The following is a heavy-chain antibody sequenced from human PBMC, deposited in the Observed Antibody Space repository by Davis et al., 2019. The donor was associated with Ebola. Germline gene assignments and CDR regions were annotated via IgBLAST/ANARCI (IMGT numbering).Heavy chain of an antibody. CDR3: ARVDNWNWFDP. V-gene: IGHV3-53*01. CDR1: GFTVSSNY. CDR2: IYSGGST. J-gene: IGHJ5*02. D-gene: IGHD1-20*01. Sequence: GESLKISCAASGFTVSSNYMSWVRQAPGKGLEWVSVIYSGGSTYYADSVKGRFTISRDNSKNTLYLQMNSLRAEDTAVYYCARVDNWNWFDPWGQGTLVTVSS.